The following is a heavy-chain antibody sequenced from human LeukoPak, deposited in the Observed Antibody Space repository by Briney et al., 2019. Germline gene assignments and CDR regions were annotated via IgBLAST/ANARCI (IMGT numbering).Heavy chain of an antibody. V-gene: IGHV5-10-1*01. J-gene: IGHJ4*02. Sequence: GESLKISCKGSGYIFTSYWISWVRQMPGKGLGWMGRIDPSDSYTNYSPSFQGHVTISADKSISTAYLQWSSLKASDTAMYYCARGGYDKENDYWGQGTLVTVSS. CDR2: IDPSDSYT. CDR3: ARGGYDKENDY. D-gene: IGHD5-12*01. CDR1: GYIFTSYW.